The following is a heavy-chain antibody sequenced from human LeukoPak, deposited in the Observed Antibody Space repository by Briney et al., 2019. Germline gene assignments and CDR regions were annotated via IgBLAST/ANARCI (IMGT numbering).Heavy chain of an antibody. CDR2: ISSSSSYI. J-gene: IGHJ1*01. CDR1: GFTFSSYS. D-gene: IGHD2-2*01. CDR3: AKGYCSSTSCYADVAYFQH. Sequence: GGSLRLSCAASGFTFSSYSMNWVRQAPGKGLEWVSSISSSSSYIYYADSVKGRFTISRDNSKNTLYLQMNSLRAEDTAVYYCAKGYCSSTSCYADVAYFQHWGQGTLVTVSS. V-gene: IGHV3-21*04.